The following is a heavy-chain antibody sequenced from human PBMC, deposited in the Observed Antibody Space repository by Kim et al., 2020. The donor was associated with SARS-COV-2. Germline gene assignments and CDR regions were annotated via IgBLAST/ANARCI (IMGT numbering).Heavy chain of an antibody. V-gene: IGHV1-3*01. J-gene: IGHJ4*02. D-gene: IGHD3-10*01. CDR3: ARGILWFGELDY. Sequence: KDSQEFQGRVTITRDTSASTAYMELSSLRSEDTAVYYCARGILWFGELDYWGQGTLVTVSS.